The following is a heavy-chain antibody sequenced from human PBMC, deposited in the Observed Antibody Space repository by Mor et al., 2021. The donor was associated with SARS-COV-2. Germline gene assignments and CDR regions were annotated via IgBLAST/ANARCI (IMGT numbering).Heavy chain of an antibody. D-gene: IGHD3-22*01. J-gene: IGHJ6*03. CDR2: IWFDGINK. CDR3: ARMAYYDSSGLTDYYYYM. V-gene: IGHV3-33*01. Sequence: LEWVAVIWFDGINKNFADSVKGRFTISRDNSKNTLYLQMNSLRAEDTAVYYCARMAYYDSSGLTDYYYYM.